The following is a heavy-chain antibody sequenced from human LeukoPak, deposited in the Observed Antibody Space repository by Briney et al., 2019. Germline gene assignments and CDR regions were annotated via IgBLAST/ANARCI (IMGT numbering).Heavy chain of an antibody. V-gene: IGHV3-23*01. CDR2: ISGSGGST. J-gene: IGHJ4*02. D-gene: IGHD5-18*01. Sequence: PGGSLRLSCAASGFTFSSYAMSWVRQAPGKGLEWVSAISGSGGSTYHADSVKGRFTISRDNSKNTLYLQMNSLRAEDTAVYYCAKGEQLWLSYYFDYWGQGTLVTVSS. CDR1: GFTFSSYA. CDR3: AKGEQLWLSYYFDY.